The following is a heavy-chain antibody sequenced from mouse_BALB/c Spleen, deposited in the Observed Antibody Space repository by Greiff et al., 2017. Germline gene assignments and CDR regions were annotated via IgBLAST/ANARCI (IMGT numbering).Heavy chain of an antibody. CDR3: TRMVRGVMDY. Sequence: EVKVVESGGGLVQPGGSMKLSCVASGFTFSNYWMNWVRQSPEKGLEWVAEIRLKSNNYATHYAESVKGRFTISRDDSKSSVYLQMNNLRAEDTGIYYCTRMVRGVMDYWGQGTSVTVSS. D-gene: IGHD2-1*01. J-gene: IGHJ4*01. CDR2: IRLKSNNYAT. CDR1: GFTFSNYW. V-gene: IGHV6-6*02.